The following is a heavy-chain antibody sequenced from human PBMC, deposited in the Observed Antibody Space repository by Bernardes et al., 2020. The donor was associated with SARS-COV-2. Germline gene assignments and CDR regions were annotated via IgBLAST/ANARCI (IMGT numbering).Heavy chain of an antibody. CDR1: GYTFTGYY. D-gene: IGHD3-22*01. Sequence: ASVKVSCKASGYTFTGYYMHWVRQAPGQGLEWMGWINPNSGGTNYAQKFQGRVTMTRDTSISTAYMELSRLRSDDTAVYYCARGGEGYYYDSSGYYGYWGQGTLVTVSS. J-gene: IGHJ4*02. V-gene: IGHV1-2*02. CDR2: INPNSGGT. CDR3: ARGGEGYYYDSSGYYGY.